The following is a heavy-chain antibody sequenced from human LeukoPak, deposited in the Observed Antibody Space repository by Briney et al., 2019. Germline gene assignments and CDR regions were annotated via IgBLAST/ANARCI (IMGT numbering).Heavy chain of an antibody. D-gene: IGHD4-17*01. V-gene: IGHV3-23*01. CDR1: GFTFSSYA. J-gene: IGHJ4*02. Sequence: GGSLRLSCAASGFTFSSYAMSWVRQAPGKGLEWVSAISGSGGSTYYADSVKGRFTISRDNSKNTLYLQMNSLRAEDTAVYYCAKAGDDNGDYAGDYWGQGTLVTVSS. CDR2: ISGSGGST. CDR3: AKAGDDNGDYAGDY.